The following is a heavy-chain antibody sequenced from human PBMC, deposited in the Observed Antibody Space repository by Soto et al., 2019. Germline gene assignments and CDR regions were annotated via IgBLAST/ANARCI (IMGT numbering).Heavy chain of an antibody. CDR2: INPNSGGT. J-gene: IGHJ4*02. CDR3: ARELHGDYSSDTGYYFDY. CDR1: GYTFTGYY. V-gene: IGHV1-2*04. D-gene: IGHD4-17*01. Sequence: ASVKVSCKASGYTFTGYYMHWVRQAPGQGLEWMGWINPNSGGTNYAQKFQGWVTMTRDTSISTAYMELSRLRSDDAAVYYCARELHGDYSSDTGYYFDYWGQGTLVTVSS.